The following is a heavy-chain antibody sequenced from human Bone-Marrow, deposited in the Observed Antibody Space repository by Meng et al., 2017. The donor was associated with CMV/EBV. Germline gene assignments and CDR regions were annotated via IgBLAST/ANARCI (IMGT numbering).Heavy chain of an antibody. Sequence: GESLKISCAASGFTFSSYWMSWVRQAPGKGLEWVANIKQDGSEKYYVDSVKGRFTISRDNAKNSLYLQMNSLRAEDTAVYYCASLMVYASDAFDIWGQGTMVTVSS. J-gene: IGHJ3*02. CDR2: IKQDGSEK. D-gene: IGHD2-8*01. CDR1: GFTFSSYW. CDR3: ASLMVYASDAFDI. V-gene: IGHV3-7*01.